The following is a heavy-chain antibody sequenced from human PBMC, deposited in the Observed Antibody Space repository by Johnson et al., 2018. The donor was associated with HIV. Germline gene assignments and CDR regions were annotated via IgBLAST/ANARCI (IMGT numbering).Heavy chain of an antibody. CDR1: GFTFSSYA. CDR2: ISYDGSNK. V-gene: IGHV3-30*04. D-gene: IGHD3-9*01. Sequence: QVQLVESGGGVVQPGRSLRLSCAASGFTFSSYAMHWVHQAPGKGLEWVAVISYDGSNKYYADSVKGRFTISRDNAKNTLYLQMNSLRAEDTAVYYCAKDRNYDILSIWGQGTVVTVSS. J-gene: IGHJ3*02. CDR3: AKDRNYDILSI.